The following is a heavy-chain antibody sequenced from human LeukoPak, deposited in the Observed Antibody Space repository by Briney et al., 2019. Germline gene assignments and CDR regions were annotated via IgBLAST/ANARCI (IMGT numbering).Heavy chain of an antibody. D-gene: IGHD1-26*01. CDR3: AREGRSGSRLGPDAFDI. CDR2: IYYSGST. V-gene: IGHV4-59*01. J-gene: IGHJ3*02. Sequence: SETLSLTCTVSGGSISGYSWSWIRQPAGRGLEWIGYIYYSGSTNYNPSLKSRVTISVDTSKNQFSLKLSSVTAADTAVYYCAREGRSGSRLGPDAFDIWGQGTMVTVSS. CDR1: GGSISGYS.